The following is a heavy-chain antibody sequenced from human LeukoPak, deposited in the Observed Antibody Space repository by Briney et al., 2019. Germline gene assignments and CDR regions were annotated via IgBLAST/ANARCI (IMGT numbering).Heavy chain of an antibody. CDR3: ARFGLGKHIEVAGIPFDI. D-gene: IGHD6-19*01. CDR1: GNTFTSYA. Sequence: HGASVKVSCTASGNTFTSYAITWVRQAPGQGLEWMGWISAYNGNTNYAQKLQGRVTMTTDTSTSTAYMELRSLRSDDTALYYCARFGLGKHIEVAGIPFDIWGQGTMVTVSS. J-gene: IGHJ3*02. CDR2: ISAYNGNT. V-gene: IGHV1-18*01.